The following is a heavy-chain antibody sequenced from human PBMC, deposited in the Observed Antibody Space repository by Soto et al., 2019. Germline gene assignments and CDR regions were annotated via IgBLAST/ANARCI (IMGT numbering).Heavy chain of an antibody. D-gene: IGHD4-4*01. CDR3: ARDSTVATHAFDI. Sequence: ASVKVSCKAIGYSFTSHYMHWVRQAPGQGLEWMGTIYPGGANIGYAQMFQGRVTITADDATNTAYMELSSLRSDDTAMYYCARDSTVATHAFDIWGQGTMVTVSS. CDR2: IYPGGANI. J-gene: IGHJ3*02. CDR1: GYSFTSHY. V-gene: IGHV1-46*01.